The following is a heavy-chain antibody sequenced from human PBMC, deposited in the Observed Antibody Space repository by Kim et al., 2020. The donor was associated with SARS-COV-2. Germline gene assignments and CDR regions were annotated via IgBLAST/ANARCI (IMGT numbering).Heavy chain of an antibody. Sequence: KLQGRVTITRDTSASTAYMELSSLRSEDTAVYYCAREFTMVRGVISYYFDYWGQGTLVTVSS. D-gene: IGHD3-10*01. V-gene: IGHV1-3*01. CDR3: AREFTMVRGVISYYFDY. J-gene: IGHJ4*02.